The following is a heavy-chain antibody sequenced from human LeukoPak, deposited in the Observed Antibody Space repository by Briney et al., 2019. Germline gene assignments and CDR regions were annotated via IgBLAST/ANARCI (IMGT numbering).Heavy chain of an antibody. Sequence: GGSLRLSCAASGFTFSSYAMSRLRQAPGKGLEWVSGISGRGGSTYYADSVKGRFTISRDNSKNTEYLQMTTLRAEDTAVYYCAKDIVVVPAPVGYFDLWGRGTLVTVSS. J-gene: IGHJ2*01. V-gene: IGHV3-23*01. CDR2: ISGRGGST. CDR1: GFTFSSYA. CDR3: AKDIVVVPAPVGYFDL. D-gene: IGHD2-2*01.